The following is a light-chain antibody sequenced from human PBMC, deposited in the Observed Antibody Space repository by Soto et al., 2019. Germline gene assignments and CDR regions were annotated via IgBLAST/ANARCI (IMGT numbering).Light chain of an antibody. CDR1: QTISSW. J-gene: IGKJ5*01. CDR2: EAS. Sequence: DIQMTQSPSTLSGSVGDRVTITCRASQTISSWLAWYQQKPGKAPKLLIYEASTLKSGVPSRFSGSGSGTEFTLTISSLQPDDFATYYCQQSYSTPFGFGQGTRLEIK. V-gene: IGKV1-5*03. CDR3: QQSYSTPFG.